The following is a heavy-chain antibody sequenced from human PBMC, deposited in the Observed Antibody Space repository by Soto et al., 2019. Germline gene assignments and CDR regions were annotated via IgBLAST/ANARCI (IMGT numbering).Heavy chain of an antibody. V-gene: IGHV4-39*01. CDR1: GGSISSSSYY. Sequence: SETLSLTCTVSGGSISSSSYYWGWIRQPPGKGLEWIGSIYYSGSTYYNPSLKSRVTISVDTSKNQFSLKLSSVTAADTAVYYCARLIRGYSYDTYWGQGTLVTVSS. D-gene: IGHD5-18*01. J-gene: IGHJ4*02. CDR2: IYYSGST. CDR3: ARLIRGYSYDTY.